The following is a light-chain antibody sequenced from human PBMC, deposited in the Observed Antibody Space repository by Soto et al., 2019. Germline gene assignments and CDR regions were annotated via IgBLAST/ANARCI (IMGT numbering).Light chain of an antibody. V-gene: IGKV3-20*01. J-gene: IGKJ5*01. CDR2: GAF. Sequence: EIGMTQSPATLSVSPGERATLSCRASQSININLAWYQQKPGQAPRLLIYGAFSRATGIPDRFSGSGSGTDFTLTISRLEPEDFAVYYCQQYGSSPITFGQGTRLEI. CDR1: QSININ. CDR3: QQYGSSPIT.